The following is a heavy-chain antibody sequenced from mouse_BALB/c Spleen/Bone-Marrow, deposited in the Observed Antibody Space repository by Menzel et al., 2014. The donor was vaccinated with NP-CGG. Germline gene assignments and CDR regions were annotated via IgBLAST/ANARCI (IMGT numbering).Heavy chain of an antibody. D-gene: IGHD2-4*01. J-gene: IGHJ4*01. V-gene: IGHV1-80*01. CDR3: ASVYDYGRGYAMDY. CDR1: GYAFSNYG. CDR2: IYPGDGDT. Sequence: QVQLKESGAELVRPGPSVKISCKASGYAFSNYGMNWVKQRPGQGLEWIGQIYPGDGDTNYNGKFKGRVTLTADKSSSTAYMQLSRLTSEDAAVYFCASVYDYGRGYAMDYWGQGTPVTVSS.